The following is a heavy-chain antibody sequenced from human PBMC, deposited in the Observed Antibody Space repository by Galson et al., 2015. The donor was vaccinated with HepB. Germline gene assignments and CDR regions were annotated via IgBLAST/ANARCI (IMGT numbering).Heavy chain of an antibody. J-gene: IGHJ6*03. CDR2: IIPIFGTA. CDR3: ASTDHPRGITIFGVVKDYYMDV. D-gene: IGHD3-3*01. CDR1: GGTFSSYA. V-gene: IGHV1-69*13. Sequence: SVKVSCKASGGTFSSYAISWVRQAPGQGLEWMGGIIPIFGTANYAQKFQGRVTITADESTSTAYMELRSLRSEDTAVYYCASTDHPRGITIFGVVKDYYMDVWGKGTTVTASS.